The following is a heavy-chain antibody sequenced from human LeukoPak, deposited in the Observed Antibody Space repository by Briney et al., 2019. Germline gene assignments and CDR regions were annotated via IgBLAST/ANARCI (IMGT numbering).Heavy chain of an antibody. CDR2: IKSKTDGGTT. V-gene: IGHV3-15*01. J-gene: IGHJ4*02. Sequence: GGSLRLSCAASGFTFSDYYMSWIRQAPGKGLEWVGRIKSKTDGGTTDYAAPVKGRFTISRDDSKNTLYLQMNSLKTEDTAVYYCTTYYYGSGSNWGQGTLVTVSS. D-gene: IGHD3-10*01. CDR3: TTYYYGSGSN. CDR1: GFTFSDYY.